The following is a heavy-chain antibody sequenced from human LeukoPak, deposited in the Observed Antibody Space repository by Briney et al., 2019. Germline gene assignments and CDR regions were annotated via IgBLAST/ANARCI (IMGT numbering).Heavy chain of an antibody. V-gene: IGHV4-39*07. CDR1: GDSISSTSFY. CDR3: ARYGPHNYIDH. Sequence: SETLSLTCSVSGDSISSTSFYWGWIRQPPGKGLEWIGTIYYSGDTYYNPSLESRVTISVDRSKKHFSLKLTSVTAADTAVYFCARYGPHNYIDHWGQGTVVTVSS. CDR2: IYYSGDT. D-gene: IGHD4-17*01. J-gene: IGHJ4*02.